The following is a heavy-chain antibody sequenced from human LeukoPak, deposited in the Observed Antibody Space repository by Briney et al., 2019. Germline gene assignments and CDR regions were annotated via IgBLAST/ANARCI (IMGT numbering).Heavy chain of an antibody. CDR3: AKEGSVCTNGICRYFDD. V-gene: IGHV3-9*03. D-gene: IGHD2-8*01. J-gene: IGHJ4*02. CDR1: GFTFDGCA. CDR2: ISWNSGSI. Sequence: GGSLRLSCAASGFTFDGCAMHWVRQAPGKGLEWVSGISWNSGSIVYADSVKGRFTISRDNAKNSLYLQMNSLRAEDMALYYCAKEGSVCTNGICRYFDDWGQGTLVTVSS.